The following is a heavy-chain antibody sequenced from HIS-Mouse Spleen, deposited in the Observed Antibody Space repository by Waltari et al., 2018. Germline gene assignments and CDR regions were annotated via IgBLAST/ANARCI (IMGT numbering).Heavy chain of an antibody. CDR1: GGSISSSY. CDR2: IYTSGST. Sequence: QVQLQESGPGLVKPSETLSLTCTVSGGSISSSYWSWMRQPAGKGLEWIGRIYTSGSTNYNPSLKSRVTMSVDTSKNQFSLKLSSVTAADTAVYYCARDAVVGATHSAFDIWGQGTMVTVSS. CDR3: ARDAVVGATHSAFDI. D-gene: IGHD1-26*01. V-gene: IGHV4-4*07. J-gene: IGHJ3*02.